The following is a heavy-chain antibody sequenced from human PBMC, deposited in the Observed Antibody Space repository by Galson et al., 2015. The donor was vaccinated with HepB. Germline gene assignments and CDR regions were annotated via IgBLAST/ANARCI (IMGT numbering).Heavy chain of an antibody. CDR1: GFTFSSYS. Sequence: LRLSCAASGFTFSSYSMNWVRQAPGKGLEWVSYISSTSSAIYYADSVKGRFSISRDNAKKSLYLQMNSLRAEDTAVYYCTSGAATGAYYFDYWGQGTLVTVSS. J-gene: IGHJ4*02. CDR3: TSGAATGAYYFDY. D-gene: IGHD1-1*01. CDR2: ISSTSSAI. V-gene: IGHV3-48*01.